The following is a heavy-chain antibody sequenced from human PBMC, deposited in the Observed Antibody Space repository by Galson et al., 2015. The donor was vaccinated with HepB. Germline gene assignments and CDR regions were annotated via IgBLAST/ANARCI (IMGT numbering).Heavy chain of an antibody. Sequence: SLRLSCAASGFTFSNSWVGWVRQAPGKGLEWVANIKTDGRTKYYVDSVKGRFTVSRDNAKNLLFLQMNTLRAEDTAVYYYARHGVWDFDHWGQGTLVTVSS. J-gene: IGHJ4*02. CDR1: GFTFSNSW. CDR3: ARHGVWDFDH. D-gene: IGHD3-16*01. V-gene: IGHV3-7*03. CDR2: IKTDGRTK.